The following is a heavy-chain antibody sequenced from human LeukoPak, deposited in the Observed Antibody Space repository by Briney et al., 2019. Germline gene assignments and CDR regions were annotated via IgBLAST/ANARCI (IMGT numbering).Heavy chain of an antibody. D-gene: IGHD3-22*01. CDR3: AKDGGFMIVARDAFDI. J-gene: IGHJ3*02. Sequence: GGSLRLSCAASGFTFSSYAMSWVRQAPGKGLEWVSAISGSGGSTYYADSVKGRFTISRDNSKNTRYLQMNSLRAEDTAVYYCAKDGGFMIVARDAFDIWGQGTMVTVSS. CDR2: ISGSGGST. CDR1: GFTFSSYA. V-gene: IGHV3-23*01.